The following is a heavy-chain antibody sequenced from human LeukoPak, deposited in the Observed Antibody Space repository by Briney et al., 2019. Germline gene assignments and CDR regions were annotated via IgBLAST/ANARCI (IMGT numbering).Heavy chain of an antibody. CDR3: VKEVVATIPPL. Sequence: PGGSLKLSCAASGFSFIDSAVHWVRQAPGKGLEWVSGIDTKGTRTYYADSVKGRFTISRDNSKNTLFLQMNSLRAEDTAVYYCVKEVVATIPPLWGQGTLVTVSS. J-gene: IGHJ4*02. CDR2: IDTKGTRT. V-gene: IGHV3-23*01. D-gene: IGHD5-12*01. CDR1: GFSFIDSA.